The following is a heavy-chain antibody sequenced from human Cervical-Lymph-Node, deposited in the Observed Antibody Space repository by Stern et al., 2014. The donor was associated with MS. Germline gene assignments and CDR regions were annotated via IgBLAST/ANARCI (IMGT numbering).Heavy chain of an antibody. CDR2: IFPGGSDS. J-gene: IGHJ4*02. CDR1: GYTFTSYW. Sequence: EVQLVESGPEVKRPGESLKISCQASGYTFTSYWIGWVRQMPGKGLEWIAIIFPGGSDSRYSPSFQGQVTMSADKSSSTAYLQWNNLKASDTAIYYCARQRYVDYWGQGTLVTVSS. CDR3: ARQRYVDY. V-gene: IGHV5-51*01.